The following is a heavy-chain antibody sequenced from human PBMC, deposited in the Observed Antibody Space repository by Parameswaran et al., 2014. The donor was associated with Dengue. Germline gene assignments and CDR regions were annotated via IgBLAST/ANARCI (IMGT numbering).Heavy chain of an antibody. CDR2: IYHSGST. CDR3: ARDGHYYGSGSYFFYYGMDV. D-gene: IGHD3-10*01. J-gene: IGHJ6*02. Sequence: RWIRQPPGKGLEWIGEIYHSGSTNYNPSLKSRVTISVDKSKNQFSLKLSSVTAADTAVYYCARDGHYYGSGSYFFYYGMDVWGQGTTVTVSS. V-gene: IGHV4-4*02.